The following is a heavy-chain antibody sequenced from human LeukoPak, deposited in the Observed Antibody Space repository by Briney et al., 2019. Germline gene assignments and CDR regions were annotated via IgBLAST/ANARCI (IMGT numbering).Heavy chain of an antibody. D-gene: IGHD3-22*01. CDR1: GFTFSSYG. V-gene: IGHV3-30*02. CDR2: IRYDGSNK. J-gene: IGHJ4*02. Sequence: GGSLRLSCAASGFTFSSYGMHWVRQAPGKGLEWVAFIRYDGSNKYYADSVKGRFTISRDNSKNTLYLQMNSLRAEDTAVYYCAKDSPYFYDSSGHGGGYWGQGTLVTVSS. CDR3: AKDSPYFYDSSGHGGGY.